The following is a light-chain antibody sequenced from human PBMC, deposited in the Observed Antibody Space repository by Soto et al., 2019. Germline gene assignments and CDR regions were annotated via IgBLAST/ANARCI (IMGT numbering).Light chain of an antibody. CDR2: GNS. J-gene: IGLJ2*01. Sequence: QSVLTQPPSVSGAPGQRVTISCTGSSSNIGAGYDVHWYQQLPGTAPKLLIYGNSNRPSGVPDRFSGSKSGTSASLAITGLLAEDEGDYYCQSYDASVSGSGVIFGGGTKLTVL. CDR1: SSNIGAGYD. V-gene: IGLV1-40*01. CDR3: QSYDASVSGSGVI.